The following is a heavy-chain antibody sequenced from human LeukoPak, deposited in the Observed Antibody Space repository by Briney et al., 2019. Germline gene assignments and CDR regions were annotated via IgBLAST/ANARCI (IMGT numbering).Heavy chain of an antibody. CDR2: IYYSGST. D-gene: IGHD4-23*01. V-gene: IGHV4-59*01. CDR3: ARDRMLGVTYSGNSDPDAFDI. CDR1: GGSISSYY. J-gene: IGHJ3*02. Sequence: SETLSLTCTVSGGSISSYYWSWIRQPPGKGLEWIGYIYYSGSTNYNPSLKSRVTISVDTSKNQFSLKLSSVTAADTAVYYCARDRMLGVTYSGNSDPDAFDIWGQGTMVTVSS.